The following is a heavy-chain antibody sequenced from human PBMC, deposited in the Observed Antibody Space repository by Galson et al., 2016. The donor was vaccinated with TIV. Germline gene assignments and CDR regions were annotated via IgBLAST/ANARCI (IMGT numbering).Heavy chain of an antibody. CDR1: GFTFSSYT. CDR2: ISHDGNNK. Sequence: SLRLSCAASGFTFSSYTMNWVRQTPGKGLEWVAIISHDGNNKDFADSVQGRFTISRDSSKNTVFLQMNSLRLEDTAVYYCTRDGRGNWKYVDYFDYWGQGTLVTVSS. CDR3: TRDGRGNWKYVDYFDY. D-gene: IGHD1-7*01. V-gene: IGHV3-30*03. J-gene: IGHJ4*02.